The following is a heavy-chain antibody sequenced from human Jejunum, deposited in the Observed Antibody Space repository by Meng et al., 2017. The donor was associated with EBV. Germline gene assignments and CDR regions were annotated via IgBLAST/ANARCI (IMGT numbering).Heavy chain of an antibody. J-gene: IGHJ4*02. V-gene: IGHV4-39*01. CDR1: GCSIISSMYC. Sequence: LHMQESGPALVKPSETLSPTCTVSGCSIISSMYCWGWIRQPPGKGLEWIGSICFSDYTYHNPSLKSRVAISADTSKNQFSLSLTSVTAADTAVYYCAMGPDYAKSGYWGQGTLVTVSS. D-gene: IGHD4-17*01. CDR3: AMGPDYAKSGY. CDR2: ICFSDYT.